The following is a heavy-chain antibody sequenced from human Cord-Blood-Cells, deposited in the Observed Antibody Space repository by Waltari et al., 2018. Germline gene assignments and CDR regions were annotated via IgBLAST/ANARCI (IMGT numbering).Heavy chain of an antibody. CDR2: IYYSGST. D-gene: IGHD3-3*01. CDR3: ARLTYYDFWSGYYFDY. CDR1: GGSISSSSYY. J-gene: IGHJ4*02. Sequence: QLQLQESGPGLVKPSETLSLTCTVSGGSISSSSYYWGWIRQPPGKGLEWIGSIYYSGSTYYNPSLKSRVTISVDTSKNQFSRKLSSVTAADTAVYYCARLTYYDFWSGYYFDYWGQGTLVTVSS. V-gene: IGHV4-39*01.